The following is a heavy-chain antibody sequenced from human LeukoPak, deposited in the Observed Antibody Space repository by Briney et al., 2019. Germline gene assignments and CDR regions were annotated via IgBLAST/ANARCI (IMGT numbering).Heavy chain of an antibody. V-gene: IGHV4-59*08. Sequence: SETLSLTCTVSGGSISSYYWSWIRQPPGKGLEWIGYIYYSGSTNYNPSLKSRVTISVDTSKNQFSLKLSSVTAADTAVYYCARPGIAGWFDPWGQGTLVTVSS. D-gene: IGHD6-13*01. J-gene: IGHJ5*02. CDR3: ARPGIAGWFDP. CDR2: IYYSGST. CDR1: GGSISSYY.